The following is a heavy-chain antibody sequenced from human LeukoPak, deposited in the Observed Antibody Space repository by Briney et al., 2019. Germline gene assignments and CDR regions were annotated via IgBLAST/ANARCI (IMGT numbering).Heavy chain of an antibody. CDR1: GFTFSSYA. J-gene: IGHJ6*02. D-gene: IGHD3-10*01. V-gene: IGHV3-23*01. Sequence: PGGSLRLSCAASGFTFSSYAMSWVRQAPGKGLEWVSAVTASADNTYYADSVKGRFTISRDNSKNTLNLQVTSLRAEDTAVYYCAKGDYYGSGSFFKNGMDVWGQGTTVTVSS. CDR3: AKGDYYGSGSFFKNGMDV. CDR2: VTASADNT.